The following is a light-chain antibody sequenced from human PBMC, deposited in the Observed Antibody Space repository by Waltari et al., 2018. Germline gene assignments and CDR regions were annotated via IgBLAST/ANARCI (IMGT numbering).Light chain of an antibody. Sequence: DIQMTQSPSTLSASVGDRVIITCRASQRISSWLAWYQQKPGKAPKLLIYKASNLENGVPSRFSGNGSGTEFTLTISSLQPDDFATYYCQQYDTYWTFGQGTKVDIK. CDR3: QQYDTYWT. J-gene: IGKJ1*01. CDR1: QRISSW. V-gene: IGKV1-5*03. CDR2: KAS.